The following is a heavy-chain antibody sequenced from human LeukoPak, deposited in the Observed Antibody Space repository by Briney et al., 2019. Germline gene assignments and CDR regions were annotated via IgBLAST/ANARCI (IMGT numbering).Heavy chain of an antibody. CDR3: AKATDIVVTTYFDY. D-gene: IGHD5-12*01. CDR1: GFTFSSYA. J-gene: IGHJ4*02. Sequence: PGGSLRLSCAASGFTFSSYAMSCVRQAPGKGLEWVSAISGSGGSTYYADSVKGRFTISRDNSKNTLYLQMNSLRAEDTAVYYCAKATDIVVTTYFDYWGQGTLVTVSS. CDR2: ISGSGGST. V-gene: IGHV3-23*01.